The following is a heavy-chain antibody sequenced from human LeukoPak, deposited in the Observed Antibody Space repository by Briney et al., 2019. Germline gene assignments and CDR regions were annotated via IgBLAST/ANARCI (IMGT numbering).Heavy chain of an antibody. V-gene: IGHV3-23*01. CDR3: AKDVFRWAFDI. CDR2: IGGGGSDT. J-gene: IGHJ3*02. Sequence: GGSLRLSCAVAGFNFWNTGMSWVRQAPGKGPEWVLAIGGGGSDTKYTDSVKGRFTILRDISKNTLYLQMNSLRAEDTAVYFCAKDVFRWAFDIWGQGTMVTVSS. CDR1: GFNFWNTG. D-gene: IGHD5-24*01.